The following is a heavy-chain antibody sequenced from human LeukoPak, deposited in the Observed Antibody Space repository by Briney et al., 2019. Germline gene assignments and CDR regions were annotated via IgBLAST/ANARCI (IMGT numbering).Heavy chain of an antibody. J-gene: IGHJ4*02. V-gene: IGHV3-33*01. CDR3: ARDSTSMVSSHFDY. D-gene: IGHD5-18*01. CDR1: GFTFSSYG. Sequence: GGSLRLSCAASGFTFSSYGMYWVRQAPGKGLEWVAVIWYDGSINYYADSVKGRFTISRDNSKNTLNLQMNSLRAEDTAVYYCARDSTSMVSSHFDYWGLGTLVTVSS. CDR2: IWYDGSIN.